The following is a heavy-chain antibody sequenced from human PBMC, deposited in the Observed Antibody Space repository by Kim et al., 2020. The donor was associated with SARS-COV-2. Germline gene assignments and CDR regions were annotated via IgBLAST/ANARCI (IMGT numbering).Heavy chain of an antibody. CDR2: INHSGST. Sequence: SETLSLTCAVYGGSFSGYYWSWIRQPPGKGLEWIGEINHSGSTNYNPSLKSRVTISVDTSKNQFSLKLSSVTAADTAVYYCARSKKTYYYGSGSYRAYYG. CDR1: GGSFSGYY. D-gene: IGHD3-10*01. CDR3: ARSKKTYYYGSGSYRAYYG. V-gene: IGHV4-34*01. J-gene: IGHJ6*01.